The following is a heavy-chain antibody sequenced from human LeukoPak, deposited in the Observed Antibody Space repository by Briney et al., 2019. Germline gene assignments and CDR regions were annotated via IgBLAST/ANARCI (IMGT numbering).Heavy chain of an antibody. J-gene: IGHJ4*02. D-gene: IGHD6-19*01. Sequence: GGSQRLSCAASGFTVSSNYMSWVRQAPGKGLEWVSVIYSGGSTYYADSVKGRFTISRDNSKNTLYLQMNSLRAEDTAVYYCARNMVAGTLDYWGQGTLVTVSS. CDR1: GFTVSSNY. CDR2: IYSGGST. CDR3: ARNMVAGTLDY. V-gene: IGHV3-66*02.